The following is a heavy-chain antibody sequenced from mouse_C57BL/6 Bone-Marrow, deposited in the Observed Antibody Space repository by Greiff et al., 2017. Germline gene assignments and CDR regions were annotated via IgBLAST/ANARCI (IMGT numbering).Heavy chain of an antibody. CDR3: ARQGGLDAMDY. Sequence: QVQLKESGAELVKPGASVKISCKASGYAFSSYWMNWVKQRPGKGLEWIGQIYPGDGDTNYNGKFKGKATLTADKSSSTAYMQLSSLTSEDSAVYFCARQGGLDAMDYWGQGTSVTVSS. CDR1: GYAFSSYW. J-gene: IGHJ4*01. V-gene: IGHV1-80*01. CDR2: IYPGDGDT.